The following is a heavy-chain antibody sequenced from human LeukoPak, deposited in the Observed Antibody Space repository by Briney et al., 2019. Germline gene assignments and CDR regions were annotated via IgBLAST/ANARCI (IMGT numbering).Heavy chain of an antibody. J-gene: IGHJ4*02. CDR2: IYHRGST. V-gene: IGHV4-30-2*01. Sequence: PSETLSLTCAVSGGSISSGSYSWSWVRQPPGKGLEWIGYIYHRGSTYYNPSLKSRVTMSLDRSNNQFSLNLSSVTAADTAVYYCARFSPRALGNYFDYWGQGTLVTVSS. D-gene: IGHD3-16*01. CDR3: ARFSPRALGNYFDY. CDR1: GGSISSGSYS.